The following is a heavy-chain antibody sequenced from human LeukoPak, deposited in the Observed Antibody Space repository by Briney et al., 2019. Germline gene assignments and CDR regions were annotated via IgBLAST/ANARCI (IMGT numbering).Heavy chain of an antibody. J-gene: IGHJ4*02. Sequence: PGGSLRLSCAASGFTVSSNYMSWVRQAPGKGLEWVSVIYSGGSTYYADSVKGRFTISRDNSKNTLYLQMNSLRAEDTAVYYCARARRGPSTDFDYWGQGTLVTVSS. CDR2: IYSGGST. D-gene: IGHD4-17*01. CDR3: ARARRGPSTDFDY. V-gene: IGHV3-53*01. CDR1: GFTVSSNY.